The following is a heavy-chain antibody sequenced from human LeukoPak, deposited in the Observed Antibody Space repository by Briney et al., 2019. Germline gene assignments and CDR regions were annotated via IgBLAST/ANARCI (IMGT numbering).Heavy chain of an antibody. CDR2: ISYDGSNK. CDR1: GFTFSSYG. Sequence: GRSLRLSCAASGFTFSSYGMHWVRQAPGKGLEWVAVISYDGSNKYYADSVKGRFTISRDNSKNTLYLQMNSLRAEDTAVYYCAKDIGSGNSPMAYFDYWGQGTLITVSS. J-gene: IGHJ4*02. D-gene: IGHD3-10*01. V-gene: IGHV3-30*18. CDR3: AKDIGSGNSPMAYFDY.